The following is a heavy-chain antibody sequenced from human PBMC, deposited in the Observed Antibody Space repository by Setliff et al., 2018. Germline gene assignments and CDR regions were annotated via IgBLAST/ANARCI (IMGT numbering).Heavy chain of an antibody. CDR3: ARDQFSSGWYGPPESYFDC. J-gene: IGHJ4*02. V-gene: IGHV4-59*01. D-gene: IGHD6-19*01. Sequence: SETLSLTCTVSGGSISGDSWSWIRQPPGKGLEWIGYSSTSGCTNCNPSLESRISMSIDTSKNQFSLQLSSVSDGDTAVYYCARDQFSSGWYGPPESYFDCWGQGIQVTVSS. CDR2: SSTSGCT. CDR1: GGSISGDS.